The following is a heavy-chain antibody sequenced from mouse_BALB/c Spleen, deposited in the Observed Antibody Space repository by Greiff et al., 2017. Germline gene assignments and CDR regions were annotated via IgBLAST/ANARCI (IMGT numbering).Heavy chain of an antibody. CDR3: AREGLLPYYFDY. V-gene: IGHV1-14*01. CDR2: INPYNDGT. D-gene: IGHD1-1*01. Sequence: VQLQQSGPELVKPGASVKMSCKASGYTFTSYVMHWVKQKPGQGLKWIGYINPYNDGTKYNEKFKGKATLTSDKSSSTAYMELSSLTSEDSAVYYCAREGLLPYYFDYWGQGTTLTVSS. J-gene: IGHJ2*01. CDR1: GYTFTSYV.